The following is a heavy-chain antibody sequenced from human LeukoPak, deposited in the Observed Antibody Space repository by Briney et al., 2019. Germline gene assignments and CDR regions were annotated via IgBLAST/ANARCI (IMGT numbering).Heavy chain of an antibody. V-gene: IGHV3-48*03. CDR1: GFTFSSYE. CDR3: ASFYDTNGRDY. J-gene: IGHJ4*02. D-gene: IGHD3-22*01. CDR2: IGSSGSVI. Sequence: GGSLRLSCAASGFTFSSYEMNWVRQAPGKGLEWVSYIGSSGSVIYYADSVKGRFTISRDNAKNSLYLQMNSLRAEDTAVYYCASFYDTNGRDYWGQGTLVTVSS.